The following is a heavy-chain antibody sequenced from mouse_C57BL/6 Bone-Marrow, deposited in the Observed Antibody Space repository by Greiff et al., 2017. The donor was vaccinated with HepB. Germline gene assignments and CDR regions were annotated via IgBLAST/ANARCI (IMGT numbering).Heavy chain of an antibody. D-gene: IGHD2-2*01. Sequence: DVMLVESGGGLVKPGGSLKLSCAASGFTFSSYTMSWVRQTPEKRLEWVATISGGGGNTYYPDSVKGRFTISRDNAKNTLYLQMSSLRSEDTAFYYCARRDLLWLRRARYSAMDYWGQGTSVTVSS. CDR2: ISGGGGNT. CDR3: ARRDLLWLRRARYSAMDY. V-gene: IGHV5-9*01. J-gene: IGHJ4*01. CDR1: GFTFSSYT.